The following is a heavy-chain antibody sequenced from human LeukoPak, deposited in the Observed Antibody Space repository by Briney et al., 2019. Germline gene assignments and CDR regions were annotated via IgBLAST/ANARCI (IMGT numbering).Heavy chain of an antibody. V-gene: IGHV3-21*01. CDR1: GFTFSSYS. Sequence: GRSLRLSCAASGFTFSSYSMNWVRQAPGKGLEWVSFISSSGTYIYYADSMKGRFTISRDNAKNSLYLQMNSLRAEDTALYYCARNGGNSDFDYWGQGTLVTVSS. D-gene: IGHD4-23*01. CDR2: ISSSGTYI. CDR3: ARNGGNSDFDY. J-gene: IGHJ4*02.